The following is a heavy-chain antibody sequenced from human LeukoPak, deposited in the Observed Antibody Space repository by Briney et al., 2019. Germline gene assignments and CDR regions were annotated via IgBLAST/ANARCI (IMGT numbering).Heavy chain of an antibody. Sequence: SGGSLKLSCVVSGFTFSGSAVHWVRQASGKGREWVGRIRSKANNYATAYAASVKGRFTISRDDSKNTAYLQMNSLKTEDTAVYYCTGDNFDSSVKFDYWGQGTLVTVSS. CDR3: TGDNFDSSVKFDY. J-gene: IGHJ4*02. D-gene: IGHD3-22*01. V-gene: IGHV3-73*01. CDR1: GFTFSGSA. CDR2: IRSKANNYAT.